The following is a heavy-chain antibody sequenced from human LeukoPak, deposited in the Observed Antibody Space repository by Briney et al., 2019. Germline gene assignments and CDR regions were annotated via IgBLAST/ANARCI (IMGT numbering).Heavy chain of an antibody. CDR3: AKNRGATWWDLADY. Sequence: GASVKVSCKASGHTFTNFGITWVRQAPGQGLECMGWISADNGNTNYAQKFQGRVTISIDTSTSTGYMELRSLRSDDTAVYYCAKNRGATWWDLADYWGQGTLVTVSS. J-gene: IGHJ4*02. V-gene: IGHV1-18*01. D-gene: IGHD1-26*01. CDR1: GHTFTNFG. CDR2: ISADNGNT.